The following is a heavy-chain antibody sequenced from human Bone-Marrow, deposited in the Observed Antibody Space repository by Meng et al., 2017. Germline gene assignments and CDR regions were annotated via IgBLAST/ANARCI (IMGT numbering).Heavy chain of an antibody. J-gene: IGHJ2*01. CDR1: GGSVSSGTYY. V-gene: IGHV4-61*01. CDR3: AGERGGGWELLGMGWYFDL. D-gene: IGHD1-26*01. CDR2: FYYSGNT. Sequence: SETLSLTCTVSGGSVSSGTYYWIWIRQPPGKGLEWIVYFYYSGNTNYNPSLKSRVTISVDTSKNQFSLKLSSVTAGDTAVYLCAGERGGGWELLGMGWYFDLWGRGTLVTVSS.